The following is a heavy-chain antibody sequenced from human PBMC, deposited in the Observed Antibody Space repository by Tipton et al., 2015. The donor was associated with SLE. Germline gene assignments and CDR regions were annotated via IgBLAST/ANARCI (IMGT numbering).Heavy chain of an antibody. CDR2: LDLVGNEK. V-gene: IGHV3-7*03. CDR1: GFTFSSYG. D-gene: IGHD7-27*01. CDR3: VRGNWGY. J-gene: IGHJ4*02. Sequence: SLRLSCAASGFTFSSYGIHWVRQAPGKGLEWEANLDLVGNEKHYAESAKGRFNISRDNTKTSVYLEMYSLRVDDTAVYYCVRGNWGYWGQGTPVIVSS.